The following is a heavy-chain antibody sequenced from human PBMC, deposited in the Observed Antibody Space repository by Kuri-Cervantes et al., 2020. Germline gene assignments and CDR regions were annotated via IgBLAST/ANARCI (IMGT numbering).Heavy chain of an antibody. Sequence: ASVKVSCKASGYTLANFVIHWVRQASGQRLEWMGWINADNGNTDYSQKFQGRVTITRDTSASTAYMELSSLRSEDTAVYYCARSTMVRGPQAWFDPWGQGTLVTVSS. CDR3: ARSTMVRGPQAWFDP. CDR2: INADNGNT. V-gene: IGHV1-3*01. CDR1: GYTLANFV. D-gene: IGHD3-10*01. J-gene: IGHJ5*02.